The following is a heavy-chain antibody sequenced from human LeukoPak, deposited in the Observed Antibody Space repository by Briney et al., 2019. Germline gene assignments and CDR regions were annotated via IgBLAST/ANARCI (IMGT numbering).Heavy chain of an antibody. J-gene: IGHJ6*03. Sequence: SQTLSLTCTVSGGSISSGSYYWSWIRQPAGKGLEWIGRIYTSGSTNYNPSLKSRVTISADTSQNQFSLKLSSVTAADTAVYYCARLTKNDSGSFRFGKKKRGYMDVWGKGTTVTISS. V-gene: IGHV4-61*02. CDR1: GGSISSGSYY. CDR3: ARLTKNDSGSFRFGKKKRGYMDV. D-gene: IGHD3-10*01. CDR2: IYTSGST.